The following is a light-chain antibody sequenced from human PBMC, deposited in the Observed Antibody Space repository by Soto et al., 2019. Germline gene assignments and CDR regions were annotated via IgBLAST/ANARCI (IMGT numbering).Light chain of an antibody. V-gene: IGKV3-20*01. CDR3: QQHGTSPNT. Sequence: EIGFTQIPDTLSLSPGDRATLSCRASQTVMHSHFASHRQKPGQTPRLLVYGASSRATGIPDRFRGSGSGTDFTLTISRLEPEDFAVYYCQQHGTSPNTFGHGTRLEI. CDR2: GAS. CDR1: QTVMHSH. J-gene: IGKJ5*01.